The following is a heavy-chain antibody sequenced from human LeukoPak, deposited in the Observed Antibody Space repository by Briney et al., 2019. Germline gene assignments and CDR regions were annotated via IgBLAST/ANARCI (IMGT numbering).Heavy chain of an antibody. CDR3: ARGDAGYSSGWPFDY. V-gene: IGHV4-61*02. CDR2: IYTSGST. CDR1: GGSISSGSYY. J-gene: IGHJ4*02. Sequence: SQTLSLTCTVSGGSISSGSYYWSWIRQPAGKGLEWIGRIYTSGSTNYNPSLKSRVTISVDTSKNQFSLKLSSVTAADTAVYYCARGDAGYSSGWPFDYWGQGTLVTVSS. D-gene: IGHD6-19*01.